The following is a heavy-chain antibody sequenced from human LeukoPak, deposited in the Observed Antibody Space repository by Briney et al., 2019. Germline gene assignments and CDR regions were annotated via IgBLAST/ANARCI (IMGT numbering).Heavy chain of an antibody. J-gene: IGHJ4*02. CDR3: AKSVVVITFRFDD. D-gene: IGHD2-15*01. CDR1: GFTFSSYP. CDR2: ISYDGSNK. Sequence: GGSLRLSCAASGFTFSSYPMHWVRQAPGKGLEWVAVISYDGSNKYYADSVKGRFTISRDNSKNTQYLQMNSLRAEDTAIYYCAKSVVVITFRFDDWGQGALVTVSS. V-gene: IGHV3-30*04.